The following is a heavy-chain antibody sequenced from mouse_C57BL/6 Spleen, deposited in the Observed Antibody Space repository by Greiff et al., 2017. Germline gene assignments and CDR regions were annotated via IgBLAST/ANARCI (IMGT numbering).Heavy chain of an antibody. V-gene: IGHV14-2*01. CDR1: GFNIKDYY. D-gene: IGHD2-4*01. Sequence: EVQVVESGAELVKPGASVKLSCTASGFNIKDYYLHWVKQRTEQGLEWIGRIDPEDGETKYAPKFQGKATITADTSSNTAYLQLSSLTSEDTAVYYCARPPYDSPYCDYWGQGTTLTVSS. CDR3: ARPPYDSPYCDY. J-gene: IGHJ2*01. CDR2: IDPEDGET.